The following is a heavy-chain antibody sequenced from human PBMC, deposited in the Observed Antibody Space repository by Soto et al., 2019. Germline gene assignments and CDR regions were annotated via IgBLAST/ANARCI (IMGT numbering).Heavy chain of an antibody. CDR3: ARVGTSQDGY. CDR2: ISSSSSYI. CDR1: GFTFSSYS. D-gene: IGHD5-12*01. V-gene: IGHV3-21*01. J-gene: IGHJ4*02. Sequence: EVQLVESGGGLVKPGGSLRLSCAASGFTFSSYSMNWVRQAPGKGLEWVSSISSSSSYIYYADSVKGRFTISRDNAKNSLYLQMSSLRAEDTAVYYCARVGTSQDGYWGQGTLVTVSS.